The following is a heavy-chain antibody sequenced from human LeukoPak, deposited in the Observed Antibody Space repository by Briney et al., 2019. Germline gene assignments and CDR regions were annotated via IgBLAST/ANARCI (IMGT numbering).Heavy chain of an antibody. D-gene: IGHD3-10*01. V-gene: IGHV3-30*02. CDR2: IRYDGSNK. Sequence: GGSLRLSCAASGFTFSSYGMHWVRQAPGKGLEWVAFIRYDGSNKYYADSVKGRFTISRDNSKNTLYLQMNSLRAEDTAVYYCAKVGSYYGSGKYYMDVWGKGTTVTISS. CDR3: AKVGSYYGSGKYYMDV. CDR1: GFTFSSYG. J-gene: IGHJ6*03.